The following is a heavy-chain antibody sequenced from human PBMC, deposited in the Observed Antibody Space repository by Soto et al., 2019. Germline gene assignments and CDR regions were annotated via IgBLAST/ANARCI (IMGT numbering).Heavy chain of an antibody. Sequence: ASVKVSCKASGYTFTSYAISWVRQAPGQGLEWMGWINVYNGNTKYAQKFQGRVTMTTDTSTSTAYMEPRSLTSDDTAVYYCASDGVAVTTGISGYWGQGTLVTVSS. V-gene: IGHV1-18*01. CDR2: INVYNGNT. D-gene: IGHD4-4*01. CDR3: ASDGVAVTTGISGY. J-gene: IGHJ4*02. CDR1: GYTFTSYA.